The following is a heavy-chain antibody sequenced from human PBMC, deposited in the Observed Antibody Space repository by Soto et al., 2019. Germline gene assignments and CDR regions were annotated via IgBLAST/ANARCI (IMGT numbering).Heavy chain of an antibody. Sequence: QVHLVQSGAEVKKPGASVKVCCKASGYTFTNNDVSWVRQAPGQGLEWVGWFNIHNGNTLYAEKLQGRITLTADTSTSTAYMELRSLRSDDTAVYYCARDPGSASFDFWGQGSLVTVSS. CDR2: FNIHNGNT. CDR3: ARDPGSASFDF. V-gene: IGHV1-18*01. CDR1: GYTFTNND. J-gene: IGHJ4*02.